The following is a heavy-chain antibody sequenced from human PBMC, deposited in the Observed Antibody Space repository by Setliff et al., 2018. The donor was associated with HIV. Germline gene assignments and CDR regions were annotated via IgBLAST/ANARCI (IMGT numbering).Heavy chain of an antibody. V-gene: IGHV4-59*11. CDR1: GDSISGHF. CDR2: AYYNGQD. CDR3: ARGRSMPTLTT. Sequence: PSETLSLTCTVSGDSISGHFWNWIRQTPDKGLEWIGRAYYNGQDDHNPSLRSRLTISVDTSKNQFSLTLTSVTAADTAIYYCARGRSMPTLTTWGQGALVTVSS. D-gene: IGHD3-22*01. J-gene: IGHJ4*02.